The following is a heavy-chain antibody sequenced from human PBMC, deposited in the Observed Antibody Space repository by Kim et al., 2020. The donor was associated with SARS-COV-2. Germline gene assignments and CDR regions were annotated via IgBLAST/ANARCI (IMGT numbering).Heavy chain of an antibody. CDR2: ISDRGDT. CDR1: GGSISAYY. CDR3: ARDEGLGDDGFDI. J-gene: IGHJ3*02. V-gene: IGHV4-59*01. Sequence: SETLSLTCTVSGGSISAYYWSWIRQSPGKGLEWIGYISDRGDTNYSPSLKSRVIISVDTSKKQFSLKLTSVTAADTAVYYCARDEGLGDDGFDIWGQGTMVTVS. D-gene: IGHD3-10*01.